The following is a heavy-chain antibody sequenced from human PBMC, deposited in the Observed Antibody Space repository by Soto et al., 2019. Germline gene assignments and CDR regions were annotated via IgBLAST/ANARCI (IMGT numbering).Heavy chain of an antibody. J-gene: IGHJ5*02. Sequence: PSETLSLTCAVYGGSFSGYYWSWIRQPPGKGLEWIGEINHSGSTNYNPSLKSRVTISVDTSKNQFSLKLSSVTAADTAVYYCAREVSIYILTGLLNWFDPWGQGTLVPVSS. CDR3: AREVSIYILTGLLNWFDP. CDR2: INHSGST. D-gene: IGHD3-9*01. CDR1: GGSFSGYY. V-gene: IGHV4-34*01.